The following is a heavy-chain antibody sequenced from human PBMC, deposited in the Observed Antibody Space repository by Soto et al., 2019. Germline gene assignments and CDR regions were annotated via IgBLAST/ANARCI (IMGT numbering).Heavy chain of an antibody. D-gene: IGHD6-19*01. CDR2: IYHSGST. CDR3: ASLPYSSGWTTIDY. J-gene: IGHJ4*02. Sequence: SETLSLTCAVSGYSISSGYYWGWIRQPPGKGLEGIGSIYHSGSTYYNPSLKSRVTISVDTSKNQFSLKLSSVTAADTAVYYCASLPYSSGWTTIDYWGQGTLVTVSS. CDR1: GYSISSGYY. V-gene: IGHV4-38-2*01.